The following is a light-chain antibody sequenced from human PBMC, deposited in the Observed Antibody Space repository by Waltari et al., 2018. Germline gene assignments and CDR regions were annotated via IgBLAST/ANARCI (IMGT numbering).Light chain of an antibody. CDR1: QSISTS. J-gene: IGKJ1*01. CDR2: AAS. Sequence: DIQMTQSPSSMSASLGDRVTITCRASQSISTSLNWYQQKPGKAPNLLMYAASTLQSGVTSRFSGSGSGTDFTLTISSLQPEDSATYFCQQSHNTPWTFGQGTKVEIK. CDR3: QQSHNTPWT. V-gene: IGKV1-39*01.